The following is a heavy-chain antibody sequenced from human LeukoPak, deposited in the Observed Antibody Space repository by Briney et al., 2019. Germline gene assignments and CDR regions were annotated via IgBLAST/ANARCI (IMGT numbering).Heavy chain of an antibody. CDR2: INPDSGDS. V-gene: IGHV1-2*02. D-gene: IGHD3-22*01. CDR3: AHRHLYDSSGSYLGY. J-gene: IGHJ4*02. Sequence: ASVKVSCKASGYTFTGYYMHWVRQAPGQGLDWMGWINPDSGDSKYAQKFQGRLTITKDTSKNQVVLTMTNMDPVDTATYYCAHRHLYDSSGSYLGYWGQGTLVTVSS. CDR1: GYTFTGYY.